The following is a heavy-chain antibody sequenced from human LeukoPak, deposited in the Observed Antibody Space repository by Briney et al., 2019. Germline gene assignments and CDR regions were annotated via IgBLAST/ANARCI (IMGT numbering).Heavy chain of an antibody. CDR2: IYYSGST. J-gene: IGHJ4*02. V-gene: IGHV4-59*11. CDR1: GGSISSHY. CDR3: ASITMVREGY. D-gene: IGHD3-10*01. Sequence: PSETLSLTCTVSGGSISSHYWSWIRQPPGKGLEWIGYIYYSGSTNYNPSLKSRVTISVDTSKNQFSLKLSSVTAADTAVYYCASITMVREGYWGQGTLVTVSS.